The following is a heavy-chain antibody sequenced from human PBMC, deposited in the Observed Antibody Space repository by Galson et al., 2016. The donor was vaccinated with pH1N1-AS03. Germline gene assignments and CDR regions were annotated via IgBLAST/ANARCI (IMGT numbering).Heavy chain of an antibody. CDR2: ISGNGVST. D-gene: IGHD6-13*01. V-gene: IGHV3-64*01. Sequence: SLRLSCAASGFTFSSYAMYWVRQAPGKGLEYVSAISGNGVSTYYAISVKGRFTISRDNSKNTLYLQMGSLRAEDMAVYYCARGPVSYSNYWFPPPDYWGQGTLVTVSS. J-gene: IGHJ4*02. CDR3: ARGPVSYSNYWFPPPDY. CDR1: GFTFSSYA.